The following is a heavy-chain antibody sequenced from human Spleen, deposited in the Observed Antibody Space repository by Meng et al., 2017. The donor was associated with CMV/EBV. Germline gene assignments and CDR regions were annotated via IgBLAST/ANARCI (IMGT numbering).Heavy chain of an antibody. J-gene: IGHJ4*02. Sequence: SCKGSGYSFASYWIAWVRQMPGKGLEWMANIKQDGSEKYYVDSVKGRFTISRDNAKNSLYLQMNSLRAEDTAVYYCARGYTAMVTSGRQGGQGTLVTVSS. CDR1: GYSFASYW. V-gene: IGHV3-7*04. CDR3: ARGYTAMVTSGRQ. CDR2: IKQDGSEK. D-gene: IGHD5-18*01.